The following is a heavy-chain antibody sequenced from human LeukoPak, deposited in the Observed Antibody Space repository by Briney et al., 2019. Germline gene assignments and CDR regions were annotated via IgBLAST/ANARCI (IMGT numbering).Heavy chain of an antibody. V-gene: IGHV3-11*01. CDR2: ISRSGNTV. CDR3: AREGPMLRGVIGGKIGY. CDR1: EFSVGSNY. D-gene: IGHD3-10*01. Sequence: GGSLRLSCAASEFSVGSNYMTWIRQAPGKGLEWLSYISRSGNTVYYADSVKGRFTISRDNAKSSLYLQVNSLRAEDTAVYYCAREGPMLRGVIGGKIGYWGQGTLVTVSS. J-gene: IGHJ4*02.